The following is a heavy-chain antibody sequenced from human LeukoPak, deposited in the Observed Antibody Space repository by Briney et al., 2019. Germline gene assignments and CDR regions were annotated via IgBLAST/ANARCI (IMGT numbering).Heavy chain of an antibody. J-gene: IGHJ4*02. Sequence: SETLSLTCTVSGGSISSHYWSWIRQPPGKGLEWIGYIYYSGSTNYNPSLKSRVTISVDTSKNQFSLKLSSVTAADTAVYYCARFLRYDSFGYWGQGTLVTVSS. D-gene: IGHD3-22*01. CDR2: IYYSGST. CDR3: ARFLRYDSFGY. V-gene: IGHV4-59*11. CDR1: GGSISSHY.